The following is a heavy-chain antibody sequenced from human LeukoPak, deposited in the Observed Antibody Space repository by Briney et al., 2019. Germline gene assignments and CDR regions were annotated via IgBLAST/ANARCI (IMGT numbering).Heavy chain of an antibody. Sequence: ASEALSLTCTVSGGSISSYYWSWIRQPPGKGLEWIGYIYYSGSTNYNPSLKSRVSISIDTSKNQFSLKLRSVTAVDTAVYYCARWGHFDTSGYFVADYWGQGTLITVSS. CDR1: GGSISSYY. J-gene: IGHJ4*02. D-gene: IGHD3-22*01. V-gene: IGHV4-59*01. CDR2: IYYSGST. CDR3: ARWGHFDTSGYFVADY.